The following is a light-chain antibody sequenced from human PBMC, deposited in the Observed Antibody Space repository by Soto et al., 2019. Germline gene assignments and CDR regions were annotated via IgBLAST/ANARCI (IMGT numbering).Light chain of an antibody. Sequence: DIQLTQSPSFLSASVGDGVTITCRVSQGINSHLAWFQQKPGKAPRLLIYSASTLQSGVPSRFSGSGSGTEFTLTISSLQPEDFATYYCQKFDGYPLTFGGGTKMEIK. CDR3: QKFDGYPLT. CDR1: QGINSH. CDR2: SAS. J-gene: IGKJ4*01. V-gene: IGKV1-9*01.